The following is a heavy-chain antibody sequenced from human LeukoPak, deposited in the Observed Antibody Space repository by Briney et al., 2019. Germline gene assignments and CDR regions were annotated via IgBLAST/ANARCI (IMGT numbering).Heavy chain of an antibody. CDR2: ISGSSSYT. V-gene: IGHV3-11*06. D-gene: IGHD6-19*01. CDR3: ARGRGWYLDAFDI. Sequence: GGSLRLSCAVSGFTFSDHYMSWIRQAPGKGLEWVSYISGSSSYTNYADSVKGRFTISRDNAKNSLYLQMNSLRAEDTAVYYCARGRGWYLDAFDIWGQGTMVTVSS. J-gene: IGHJ3*02. CDR1: GFTFSDHY.